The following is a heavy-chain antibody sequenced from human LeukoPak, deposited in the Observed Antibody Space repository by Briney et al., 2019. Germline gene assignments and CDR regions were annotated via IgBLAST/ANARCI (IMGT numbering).Heavy chain of an antibody. Sequence: GASVKVSCKAFGYTFTSNYMHWVRQAPGQGPEWMGVISPSGGSTTYAQKFQGRVTLTRDMSTSTDYLELSSLRSEDTAVYYCARDNSARDGAWWFNPWGQGTLVTVSS. CDR2: ISPSGGST. CDR1: GYTFTSNY. D-gene: IGHD5-24*01. J-gene: IGHJ5*02. V-gene: IGHV1-46*01. CDR3: ARDNSARDGAWWFNP.